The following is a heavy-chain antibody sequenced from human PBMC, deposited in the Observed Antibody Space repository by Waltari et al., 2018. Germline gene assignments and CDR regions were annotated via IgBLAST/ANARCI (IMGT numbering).Heavy chain of an antibody. CDR3: ATYYYDSSGYLGDY. CDR1: GGSFSGYY. D-gene: IGHD3-22*01. J-gene: IGHJ4*02. V-gene: IGHV4-34*01. CDR2: INHSGST. Sequence: QVQLQQWGAGLLKPSETLSLTCAVYGGSFSGYYWSWIRQPPGKGLEWIGEINHSGSTNSNPSLKSRVTISVDTAKNQFSLKLSSVTAADTAVYYCATYYYDSSGYLGDYWGQGTLVTVSS.